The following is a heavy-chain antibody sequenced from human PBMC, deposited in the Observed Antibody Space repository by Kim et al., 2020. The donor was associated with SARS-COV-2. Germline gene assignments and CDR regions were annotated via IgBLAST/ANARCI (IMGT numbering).Heavy chain of an antibody. CDR1: GGSFRGYY. CDR2: INDSGRST. J-gene: IGHJ4*02. V-gene: IGHV4-34*01. CDR3: ATTSGY. Sequence: GSLSLTCAVYGGSFRGYYWKWIRQPPGKGLEWIGEINDSGRSTNYNPSLKSRVTILVDTSKKQFSLKLTSVTAADTAVYYCATTSGYWGQGTLVTVSS.